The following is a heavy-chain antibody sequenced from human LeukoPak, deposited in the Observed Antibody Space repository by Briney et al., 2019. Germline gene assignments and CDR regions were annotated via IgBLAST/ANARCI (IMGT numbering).Heavy chain of an antibody. D-gene: IGHD2-2*01. Sequence: TGGSLRLSCAASGFAFSSYWMSWVRQAPGKGLEWVANIKQDGSEKYYVDSVKGRFTISRDNAKNSLSLQMNSLRAEDTAVYYCTIIGFQLAQNGDYMDVWGKGTTVTVSS. CDR1: GFAFSSYW. CDR3: TIIGFQLAQNGDYMDV. J-gene: IGHJ6*03. V-gene: IGHV3-7*01. CDR2: IKQDGSEK.